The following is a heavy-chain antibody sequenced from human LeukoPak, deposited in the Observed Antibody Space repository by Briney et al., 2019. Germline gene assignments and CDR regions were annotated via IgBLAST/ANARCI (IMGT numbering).Heavy chain of an antibody. D-gene: IGHD3-3*01. J-gene: IGHJ4*02. CDR1: GGSFSGYY. V-gene: IGHV4-34*01. CDR2: INHSGST. Sequence: SETLSLTCAVYGGSFSGYYWSWIRQPPGKGLEWIGEINHSGSTNYNPSLKSRVTISVDTSKNQFSLKLSSVTAADTAVYYCASLRITIFGVEDYWGQGTLVTVSS. CDR3: ASLRITIFGVEDY.